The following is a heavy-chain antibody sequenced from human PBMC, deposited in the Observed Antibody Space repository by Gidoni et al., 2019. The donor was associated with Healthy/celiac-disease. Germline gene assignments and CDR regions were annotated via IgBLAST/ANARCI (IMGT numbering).Heavy chain of an antibody. CDR1: GFTFRSSA. J-gene: IGHJ4*02. V-gene: IGHV3-30-3*01. D-gene: IGHD3-10*01. CDR2: RSYDGSKK. Sequence: QVQLVESGGGVVQPGRSLRLSCAASGFTFRSSAMHWVRQAPGKGLEWVAVRSYDGSKKYYADAVKGRFTISRDNSKNTLYLKMNSLRAEDTAVYYCARDVNTMVRGVYESFDYGGQGTLVTVSS. CDR3: ARDVNTMVRGVYESFDY.